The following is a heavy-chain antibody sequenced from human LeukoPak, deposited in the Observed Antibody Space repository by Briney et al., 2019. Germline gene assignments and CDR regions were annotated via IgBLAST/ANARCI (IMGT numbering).Heavy chain of an antibody. Sequence: GGSLRLSCAASGFTFSSYAMTWVRQAPGKGLEWVSAISGSGGSTYYADSVKGRFTISRDNSKNTLYLQMNSLRAEDTAVYYCAKDVRYCSSTSCYPEKLDYWGQGTLVTVSS. CDR1: GFTFSSYA. CDR2: ISGSGGST. CDR3: AKDVRYCSSTSCYPEKLDY. V-gene: IGHV3-23*01. J-gene: IGHJ4*02. D-gene: IGHD2-2*01.